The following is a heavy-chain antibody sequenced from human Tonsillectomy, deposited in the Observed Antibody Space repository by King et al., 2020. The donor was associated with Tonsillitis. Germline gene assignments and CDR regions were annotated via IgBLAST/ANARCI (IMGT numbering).Heavy chain of an antibody. CDR3: GRPADDYVPFNY. D-gene: IGHD3-16*01. Sequence: QLVQSGLEVKRPGDSLKMFCKGFGDSFTSFWIGGGLQLPGTVLQWMVVIYSGDYVPICSPSCQSQVTISADKSTRTAYLQWSSLKASDTAMYYCGRPADDYVPFNYWGQGTLVTVSS. CDR2: IYSGDYVP. V-gene: IGHV5-51*03. CDR1: GDSFTSFW. J-gene: IGHJ4*02.